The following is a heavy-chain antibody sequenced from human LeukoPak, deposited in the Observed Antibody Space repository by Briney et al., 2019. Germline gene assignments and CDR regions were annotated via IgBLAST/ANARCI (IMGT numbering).Heavy chain of an antibody. J-gene: IGHJ5*02. CDR2: ISWNSGSI. D-gene: IGHD6-13*01. CDR3: AKDDKAAAWGWFDP. CDR1: GFTFDDYA. Sequence: GRSLRLSCAASGFTFDDYAMHWVRQAPGKGLEWVSGISWNSGSIGYADSVKGRFTISRDNAKNSPYLQMNSLRAEDTALYYCAKDDKAAAWGWFDPWGQGTLVTVSS. V-gene: IGHV3-9*01.